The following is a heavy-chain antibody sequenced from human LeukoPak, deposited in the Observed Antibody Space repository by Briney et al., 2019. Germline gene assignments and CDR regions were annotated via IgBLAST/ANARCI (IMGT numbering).Heavy chain of an antibody. CDR3: AIAQGGSYSPEGYFDY. V-gene: IGHV1-24*01. CDR2: FDPEDGET. Sequence: ASVKVSCKVSGYTLTELSMHWVRQAPGKGLEWMGGFDPEDGETIYAQKFQGRVTMTEDTSTDTAYMELSSLRSEDTAVYYCAIAQGGSYSPEGYFDYWGQGTLVTASS. J-gene: IGHJ4*02. D-gene: IGHD1-26*01. CDR1: GYTLTELS.